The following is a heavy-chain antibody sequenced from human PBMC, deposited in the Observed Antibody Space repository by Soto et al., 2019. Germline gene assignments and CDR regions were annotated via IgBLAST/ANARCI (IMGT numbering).Heavy chain of an antibody. CDR2: ISGYNGNT. D-gene: IGHD5-18*01. CDR3: AREKNNYGPRVSDY. J-gene: IGHJ4*02. Sequence: ASVKVACKASGYTFTIYYVSWVRQTHGQGLEWMGWISGYNGNTNYAQKLQGRVTMTTDTSTSTAYMELRSLRSDDTAVYYCAREKNNYGPRVSDYSGQGTLVTVSS. V-gene: IGHV1-18*01. CDR1: GYTFTIYY.